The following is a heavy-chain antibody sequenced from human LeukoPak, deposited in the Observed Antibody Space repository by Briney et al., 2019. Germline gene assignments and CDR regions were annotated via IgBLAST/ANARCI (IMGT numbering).Heavy chain of an antibody. J-gene: IGHJ3*02. CDR3: ARPRRDRLAFDI. CDR2: IYHSGST. Sequence: SETLSLTCTVSGGSVGSYYWSWIRQPPGKGLEWIGYIYHSGSTYYNPSLKSRVTISVDTSKNQFSLKLSSVTAADTAVYYCARPRRDRLAFDIWGQGTMVTVSS. CDR1: GGSVGSYY. V-gene: IGHV4-59*04. D-gene: IGHD3-16*01.